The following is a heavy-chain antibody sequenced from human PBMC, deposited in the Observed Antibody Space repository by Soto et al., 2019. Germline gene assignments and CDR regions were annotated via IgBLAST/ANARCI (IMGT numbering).Heavy chain of an antibody. J-gene: IGHJ6*02. Sequence: QVQLVQSGAEMRKPGSSLRVSCKASGGTFSDYAFSWVRQAPGQGLEWMGGIVPRFGSPNYAQKFGGRVTLYADTSSSTVYMALSSLRFDDTAVYFCARDRIQLRLGKYSFNGMDVWGQGTTIIVSS. CDR1: GGTFSDYA. V-gene: IGHV1-69*06. CDR2: IVPRFGSP. CDR3: ARDRIQLRLGKYSFNGMDV. D-gene: IGHD3-16*01.